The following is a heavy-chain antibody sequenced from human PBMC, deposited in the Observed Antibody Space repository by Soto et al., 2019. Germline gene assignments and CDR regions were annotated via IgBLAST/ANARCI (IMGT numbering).Heavy chain of an antibody. D-gene: IGHD4-17*01. CDR2: LSTYKGNT. V-gene: IGHV1-18*01. CDR1: GYTFTNYG. J-gene: IGHJ4*02. CDR3: ARMLVGPRYGDGDY. Sequence: QVQLVQSGAEVKKPGASVKVSCKSSGYTFTNYGCSWVRQAPGQGLEWMGWLSTYKGNTNYAQKLRGRVTMTADSSTNTAYMELRSLRFDDTAVYYCARMLVGPRYGDGDYWGQGTLVTVSS.